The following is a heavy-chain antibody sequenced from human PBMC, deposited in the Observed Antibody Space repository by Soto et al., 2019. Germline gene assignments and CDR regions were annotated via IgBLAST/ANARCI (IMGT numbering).Heavy chain of an antibody. CDR1: GGSISSSSYY. CDR3: ARGGLVVVTHPVAAPYGMDV. J-gene: IGHJ6*02. CDR2: IYYSGST. D-gene: IGHD2-21*02. Sequence: SETLSLTCTVSGGSISSSSYYWGWIRQPPGKGLEWIGSIYYSGSTYYNPSLKSRVTISVDTSKNQFSLKLSSVTAADTAVYYGARGGLVVVTHPVAAPYGMDVWGQGITVTVSS. V-gene: IGHV4-39*01.